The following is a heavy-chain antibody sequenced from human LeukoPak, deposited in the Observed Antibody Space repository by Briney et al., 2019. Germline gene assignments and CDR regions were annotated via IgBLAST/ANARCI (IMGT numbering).Heavy chain of an antibody. V-gene: IGHV3-15*01. D-gene: IGHD1-14*01. CDR3: TTIARRALYFQH. CDR2: IKSKTDGGTT. CDR1: GFTFSRYW. J-gene: IGHJ1*01. Sequence: GGSLRLSCAASGFTFSRYWMSWVRQAPGKGLEWVGRIKSKTDGGTTDYAAPVKGRFTISRDDSKNTLYLQMNSLKTEDTAVYYCTTIARRALYFQHWGQGTLVTVSS.